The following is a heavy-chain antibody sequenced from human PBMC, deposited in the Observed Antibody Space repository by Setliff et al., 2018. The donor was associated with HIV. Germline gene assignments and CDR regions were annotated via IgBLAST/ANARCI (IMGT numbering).Heavy chain of an antibody. Sequence: GESLKISCKASGFDFTKYWIGWVLQMPGKGLEWMGIVYGGDSDTRYNPSFEGQVTMSADRSITTAYLQWSRLKASDTAMYYCATLTNFDHWGQGTLVTVSS. V-gene: IGHV5-51*01. D-gene: IGHD7-27*01. CDR2: VYGGDSDT. CDR3: ATLTNFDH. CDR1: GFDFTKYW. J-gene: IGHJ4*02.